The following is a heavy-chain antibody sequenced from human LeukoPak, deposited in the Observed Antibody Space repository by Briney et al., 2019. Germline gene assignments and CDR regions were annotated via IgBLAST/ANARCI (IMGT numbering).Heavy chain of an antibody. J-gene: IGHJ6*02. CDR2: NSGSGGST. D-gene: IGHD6-25*01. Sequence: GGSLRLSCAASGFTFSSYAMSWVRQAPGKGLEWVSANSGSGGSTYYADSVKGRFTISRDNSKNTLYLQMNSLRAEDTAVYYCAKESPAPAGYYYGMDVWGQGTTVTVSS. CDR3: AKESPAPAGYYYGMDV. V-gene: IGHV3-23*01. CDR1: GFTFSSYA.